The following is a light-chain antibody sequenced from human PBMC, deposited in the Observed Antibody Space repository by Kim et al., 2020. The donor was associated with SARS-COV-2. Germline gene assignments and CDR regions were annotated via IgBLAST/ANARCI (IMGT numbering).Light chain of an antibody. CDR1: QSIFSH. CDR3: QQSYITPFT. Sequence: DIQMIQTPSYLSASVGDRVTITCRTTQSIFSHLNWYQQKPGRAPKLLISAASTLQGGVPSRFSGSGSETDFTLTISSLQPEDFATFFCQQSYITPFTFGPGTKVDIK. V-gene: IGKV1-39*01. CDR2: AAS. J-gene: IGKJ3*01.